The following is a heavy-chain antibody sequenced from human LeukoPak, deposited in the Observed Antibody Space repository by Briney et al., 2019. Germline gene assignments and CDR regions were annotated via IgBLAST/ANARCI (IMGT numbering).Heavy chain of an antibody. CDR2: ISKTTTYI. J-gene: IGHJ4*02. CDR1: GFSVSTYS. CDR3: AAGWLGATTGDY. Sequence: GGSLRLSCSGSGFSVSTYSMTWVRQAPGKGLDWVSSISKTTTYIYYADSVRGRFTISRDNSKNTLYLQMNSLRAEDTAVYYCAAGWLGATTGDYWGQGTLVTVSS. V-gene: IGHV3-21*04. D-gene: IGHD1-26*01.